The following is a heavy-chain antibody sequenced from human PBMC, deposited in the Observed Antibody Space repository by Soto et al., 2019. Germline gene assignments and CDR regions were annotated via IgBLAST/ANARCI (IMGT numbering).Heavy chain of an antibody. Sequence: QPQLQESGSRLVKPLETLSLACTDSGLSIDRGAYSWSWILQPPGKGLEWVGSISPGGDTYSNPSLTGRVTISVDRPRNQFSLNLTSVTAADTAVYYCASLGGYLYYVDYWGQGILVTVSS. V-gene: IGHV4-30-2*01. CDR2: ISPGGDT. J-gene: IGHJ4*02. D-gene: IGHD2-15*01. CDR1: GLSIDRGAYS. CDR3: ASLGGYLYYVDY.